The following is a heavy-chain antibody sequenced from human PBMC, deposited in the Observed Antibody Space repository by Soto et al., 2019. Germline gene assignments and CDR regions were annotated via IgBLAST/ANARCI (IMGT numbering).Heavy chain of an antibody. CDR3: ARQSLSDLDY. J-gene: IGHJ4*02. Sequence: SGTLSLTCTVSGGSISSYYWSSIRQPPGKGLEWIGYIYYSGSTNYNPSLKSRVTISVDTSKNQFSLKLSSVTAADTAVYYCARQSLSDLDYWGQGTLVTVSS. CDR2: IYYSGST. CDR1: GGSISSYY. D-gene: IGHD2-21*02. V-gene: IGHV4-59*08.